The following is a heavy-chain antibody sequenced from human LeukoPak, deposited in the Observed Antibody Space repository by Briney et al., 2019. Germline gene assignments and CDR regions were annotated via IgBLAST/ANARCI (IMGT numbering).Heavy chain of an antibody. CDR3: ARDRGSGYDWSY. D-gene: IGHD5-12*01. CDR1: GYTFTGYY. J-gene: IGHJ4*02. CDR2: INPNSGGT. V-gene: IGHV1-2*02. Sequence: ASVKVSCKASGYTFTGYYMHWVRQAPGQGLEWMGWINPNSGGTNYAQKFQGRVTMTRDTSISAAYMELSRLRSDDTAVYYCARDRGSGYDWSYWGQGTLVTVSS.